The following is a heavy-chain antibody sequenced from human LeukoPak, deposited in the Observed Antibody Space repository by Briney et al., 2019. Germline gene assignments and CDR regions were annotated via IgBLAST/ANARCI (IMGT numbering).Heavy chain of an antibody. V-gene: IGHV1-18*01. Sequence: ASVKVSCKASGYTFTSYGITWVRQAPGQGLEWMGWINGNNDNINYAQSLQGRVTMTTDTSTSTASMELRSLRSDDTAVYYCARTVNYYDSSGYYSLMSFDYWGQGTLVTVSS. J-gene: IGHJ4*02. CDR3: ARTVNYYDSSGYYSLMSFDY. CDR2: INGNNDNI. CDR1: GYTFTSYG. D-gene: IGHD3-22*01.